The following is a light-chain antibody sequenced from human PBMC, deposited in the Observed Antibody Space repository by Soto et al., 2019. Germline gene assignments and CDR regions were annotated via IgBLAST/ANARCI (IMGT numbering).Light chain of an antibody. V-gene: IGLV1-44*01. CDR3: AAWDDSLNARYV. CDR1: SSNIGRNT. CDR2: SNN. J-gene: IGLJ1*01. Sequence: QSVLTQPPSTSGTPGQRVTNSCSGSSSNIGRNTVNWYQQLPGTAPKLLIFSNNQRPSGVPDRFSGSKSGTSASLAISGLQSEDEADYYCAAWDDSLNARYVFGTGTKVTVL.